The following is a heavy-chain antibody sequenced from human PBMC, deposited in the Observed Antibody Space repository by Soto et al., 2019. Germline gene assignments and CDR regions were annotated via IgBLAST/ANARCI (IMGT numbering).Heavy chain of an antibody. V-gene: IGHV4-30-4*01. Sequence: QVLVQESGPGLVKPSQTLTLSCTVSGGSVDSGNQYWNWIRQPPGKGLEWIGYIYYGESTYYNPSLKSRATISVDTSQRRFSLRLTSVTAADTAVYYCARDMGSAMTTRIFDHWGQGTLVTVSS. CDR1: GGSVDSGNQY. CDR2: IYYGEST. D-gene: IGHD4-17*01. CDR3: ARDMGSAMTTRIFDH. J-gene: IGHJ4*02.